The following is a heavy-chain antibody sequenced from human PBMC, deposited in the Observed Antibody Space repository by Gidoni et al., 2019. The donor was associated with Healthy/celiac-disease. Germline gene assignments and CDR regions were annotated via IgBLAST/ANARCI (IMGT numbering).Heavy chain of an antibody. D-gene: IGHD3-22*01. CDR2: ISWNSGSI. Sequence: EVQLVESGGGLVQPGRSLSLSCAPSGFTFDDYAMHWVRQAPGKGLEWVSGISWNSGSIGYADSVKGRFTISRDNAKNSLYLQMNSLRAEDTALYYCAKDRHYDNDAFDIWGQGTMVTVSS. V-gene: IGHV3-9*01. J-gene: IGHJ3*02. CDR3: AKDRHYDNDAFDI. CDR1: GFTFDDYA.